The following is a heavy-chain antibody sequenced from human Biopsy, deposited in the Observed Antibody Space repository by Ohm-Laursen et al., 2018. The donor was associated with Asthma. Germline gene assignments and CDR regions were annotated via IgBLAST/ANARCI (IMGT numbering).Heavy chain of an antibody. D-gene: IGHD3-9*01. CDR3: ARAPEYTAYYSY. V-gene: IGHV3-11*01. CDR1: GFSFSDYA. Sequence: GSLRLSCSAPGFSFSDYAMSWVRQAPGKGLEWVAYISRANPWTDSTIYYADSVKGRFTISRDNAKDLLYLQMNSLRAEDTAVYYCARAPEYTAYYSYWGQGTLVTVSS. J-gene: IGHJ4*02. CDR2: ISRANPWTDSTI.